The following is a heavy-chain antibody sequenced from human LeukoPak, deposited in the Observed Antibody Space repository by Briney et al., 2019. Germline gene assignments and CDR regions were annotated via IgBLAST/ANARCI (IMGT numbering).Heavy chain of an antibody. V-gene: IGHV3-48*04. Sequence: GGSLRLSCATSGFTFSAYSMIWVRQTPGKGLECLSYITSSSDSIHYADSVRGRFTVSRDNAKNSLFLQMNSLRVEDTAVYFCAREVLIVVEPAANTIDYWGQGTRVTVSS. D-gene: IGHD2-2*01. J-gene: IGHJ4*02. CDR2: ITSSSDSI. CDR1: GFTFSAYS. CDR3: AREVLIVVEPAANTIDY.